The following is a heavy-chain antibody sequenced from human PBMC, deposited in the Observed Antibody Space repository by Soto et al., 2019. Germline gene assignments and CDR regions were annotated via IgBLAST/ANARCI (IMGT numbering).Heavy chain of an antibody. CDR2: IYWDDDK. V-gene: IGHV2-5*02. J-gene: IGHJ2*01. CDR1: GFSLSTTGMG. CDR3: VHRRSTGDFDL. Sequence: QITLKESGPTLVKPTQTLMLTCTYSGFSLSTTGMGVGWIRQPPGKALEWLTLIYWDDDKHYSPSLKSRLSITKDTSKIQVDFTMTNMDPVDTATYYCVHRRSTGDFDLWGRGTLVTVSS.